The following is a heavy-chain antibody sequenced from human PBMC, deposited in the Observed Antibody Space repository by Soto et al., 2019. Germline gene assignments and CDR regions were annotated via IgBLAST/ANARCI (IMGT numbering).Heavy chain of an antibody. D-gene: IGHD6-13*01. CDR1: GFTFSDYS. CDR3: ARPAAAGEMYWHFDL. Sequence: EVQLVESGGGLVKPGGSLRISCAASGFTFSDYSLTWVRQAPGKGLEWVSSISRSSTYIHYADSVKGRFTFSRDNMKNSLHLQMNSLRAEDTAVYYCARPAAAGEMYWHFDLWGRGTLVTVSS. V-gene: IGHV3-21*06. CDR2: ISRSSTYI. J-gene: IGHJ2*01.